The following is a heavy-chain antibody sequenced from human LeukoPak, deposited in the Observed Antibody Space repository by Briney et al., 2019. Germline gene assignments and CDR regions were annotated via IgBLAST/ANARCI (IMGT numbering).Heavy chain of an antibody. D-gene: IGHD3-10*01. J-gene: IGHJ4*02. CDR3: AKDDYGSGSYIDY. CDR1: EFTFSLYT. CDR2: ISSGTRYI. Sequence: GGSLRLSCAASEFTFSLYTMNWGRQAPGKGVGWVSPISSGTRYIHYADSVKGRFTDSRDNAKNSLYLQMDSLRAEDTAVYYCAKDDYGSGSYIDYWGQGTLVTVSS. V-gene: IGHV3-21*01.